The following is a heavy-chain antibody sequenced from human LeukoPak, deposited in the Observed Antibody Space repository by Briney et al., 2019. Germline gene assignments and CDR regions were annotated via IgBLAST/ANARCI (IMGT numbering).Heavy chain of an antibody. J-gene: IGHJ4*02. CDR1: GFTFSGYS. CDR3: ANDYGDYEGDY. Sequence: PGGSLRLSCAVSGFTFSGYSMNWVRQAPGKGLEWVSSIGSSSSSIYYADSVKGRFTISRDNAKNSLYLQMTSLRAEDTAVYYCANDYGDYEGDYWGQGTLVTVSS. CDR2: IGSSSSSI. D-gene: IGHD4-17*01. V-gene: IGHV3-21*01.